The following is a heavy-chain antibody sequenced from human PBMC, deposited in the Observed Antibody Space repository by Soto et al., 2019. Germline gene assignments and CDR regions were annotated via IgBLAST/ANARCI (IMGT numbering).Heavy chain of an antibody. J-gene: IGHJ4*02. V-gene: IGHV1-46*01. CDR2: INPSGGST. CDR3: ARDQRSITAAGNFDY. Sequence: ASVKVSCKASGYTFTSYYMHWVRQAPGQGLEWMGIINPSGGSTSYAQKFQGRVTMTRDTSTSTVYMELSSLRPEDTAVYYCARDQRSITAAGNFDYWGQGTLVTVSS. CDR1: GYTFTSYY. D-gene: IGHD6-13*01.